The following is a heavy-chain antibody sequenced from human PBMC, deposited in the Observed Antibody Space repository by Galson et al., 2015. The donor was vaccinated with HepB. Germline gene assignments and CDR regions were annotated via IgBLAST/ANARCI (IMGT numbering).Heavy chain of an antibody. J-gene: IGHJ5*02. V-gene: IGHV4-30-4*01. D-gene: IGHD2-21*01. CDR1: GGSISSGDYY. CDR2: FYYSGST. Sequence: TLSLTCTVSGGSISSGDYYWSWIRQPPGKGLEWIGNFYYSGSTYYNPSLKRRVSISVDTSKSQFSLKLNSVTAADTAVYYCASIYCGGDCSLVRVGWFDPWGQGTLVTVSS. CDR3: ASIYCGGDCSLVRVGWFDP.